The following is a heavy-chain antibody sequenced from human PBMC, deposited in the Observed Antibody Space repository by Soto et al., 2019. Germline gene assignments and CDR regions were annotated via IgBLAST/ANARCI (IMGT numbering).Heavy chain of an antibody. CDR2: FNPHSGAT. D-gene: IGHD2-8*01. Sequence: ASVKVSCKASGYSFTGHYIHWVRQAPGQGLEWMGWFNPHSGATNYAASFQGRVTMTRDTSTSTAYMELSRLRSDDTAVYYCARGLGYCSNGVCYDAFDVWGQGTMVTVSS. CDR3: ARGLGYCSNGVCYDAFDV. CDR1: GYSFTGHY. J-gene: IGHJ3*01. V-gene: IGHV1-2*02.